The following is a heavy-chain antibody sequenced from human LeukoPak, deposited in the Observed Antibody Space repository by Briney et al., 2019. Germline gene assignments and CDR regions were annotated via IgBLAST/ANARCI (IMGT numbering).Heavy chain of an antibody. CDR3: ARDWQQLRYAIDY. CDR2: INPNNGGT. D-gene: IGHD6-13*01. CDR1: GYTFTIYY. V-gene: IGHV1-2*02. Sequence: ASVKVSCKASGYTFTIYYIHWVRQAPGQGLEWLGWINPNNGGTDSAENFQGRVIMTKDTSISTAYMELRGLRSDDTAVYYCARDWQQLRYAIDYWGQGTLVTVSS. J-gene: IGHJ4*02.